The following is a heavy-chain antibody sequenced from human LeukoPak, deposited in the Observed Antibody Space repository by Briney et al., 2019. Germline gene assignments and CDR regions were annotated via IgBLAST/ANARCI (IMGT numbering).Heavy chain of an antibody. CDR1: GGSISSGSYH. CDR3: ASNDFWSGYYYFQH. V-gene: IGHV4-61*02. Sequence: PSQTLSLTCTVSGGSISSGSYHWSWIRQPAGKGLEWIGRIYTSGSTNYNPSLKSRVTISVDTSKNQFSLKLSSVTAADAAVYYCASNDFWSGYYYFQHWGQGTLVTVSS. D-gene: IGHD3-3*01. CDR2: IYTSGST. J-gene: IGHJ1*01.